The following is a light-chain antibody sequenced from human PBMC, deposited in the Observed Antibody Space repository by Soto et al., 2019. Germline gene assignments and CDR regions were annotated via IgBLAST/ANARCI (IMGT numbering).Light chain of an antibody. V-gene: IGKV2-24*01. Sequence: DLVMTQTPLSSPVTLGQPASISCRSSQSLVPSDGNTYLSWLQQRPGQPPRLLIYQISDRFSGVPDRFSGSGAGTDFTLKISRVEAEDVGVYYCMQAKQFPITFGQGTRLELK. CDR3: MQAKQFPIT. J-gene: IGKJ5*01. CDR2: QIS. CDR1: QSLVPSDGNTY.